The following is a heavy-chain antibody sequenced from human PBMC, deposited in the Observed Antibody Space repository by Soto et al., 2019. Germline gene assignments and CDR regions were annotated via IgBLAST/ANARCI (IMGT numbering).Heavy chain of an antibody. Sequence: QVQLVQSGAEVKKPGASVKVSCKASGYTFTSYDINWVRQATGQGLEWMGWMNPNSGNTGYAQKFQGRVTMTRNTSISTGDMELSSLRYQDTAVYYCARSYYDSSGYYRGWDYYYGMDVWGQGTTVTVSS. CDR1: GYTFTSYD. CDR2: MNPNSGNT. V-gene: IGHV1-8*01. CDR3: ARSYYDSSGYYRGWDYYYGMDV. D-gene: IGHD3-22*01. J-gene: IGHJ6*02.